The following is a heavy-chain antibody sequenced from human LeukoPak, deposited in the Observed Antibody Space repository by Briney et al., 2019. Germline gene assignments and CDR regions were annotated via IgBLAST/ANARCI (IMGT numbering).Heavy chain of an antibody. CDR2: IYYSGSI. D-gene: IGHD5-12*01. CDR3: ARRRKVAATGDAFDV. V-gene: IGHV4-59*08. J-gene: IGHJ3*01. Sequence: SETLSLTCTVSGGSISSYYWSWIRQPPGKGLEWIGYIYYSGSINYNPSLKSRVTISVDTSKTHFSLKLNSVTAADTAVYYCARRRKVAATGDAFDVWGQGTVVTVSS. CDR1: GGSISSYY.